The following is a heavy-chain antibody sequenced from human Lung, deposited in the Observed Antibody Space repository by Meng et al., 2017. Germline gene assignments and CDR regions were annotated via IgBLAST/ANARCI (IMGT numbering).Heavy chain of an antibody. CDR2: ISHSGST. V-gene: IGHV4-4*02. Sequence: SAPRQVRPEGCLSPACVVSADPIPGAQWSSWLRPTPGKGLEWIGEISHSGSTVYRPSLQGRVSISLDKSNNEFSLKLTYVTAADTAVYYCAREPLRELGLFHYWGQGILVTVSS. CDR3: AREPLRELGLFHY. D-gene: IGHD1-7*01. J-gene: IGHJ4*02. CDR1: ADPIPGAQW.